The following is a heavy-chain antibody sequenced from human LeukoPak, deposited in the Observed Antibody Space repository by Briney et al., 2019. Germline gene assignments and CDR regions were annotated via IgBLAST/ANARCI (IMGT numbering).Heavy chain of an antibody. CDR2: IKSKTDGGTT. V-gene: IGHV3-15*07. Sequence: GGSLRLSCAASGFTFSIYAMNWVRQAPGKGLEWVGRIKSKTDGGTTDYAAPVKGRFTISRDDSKNTLYLQMNSLKTEDTAVYYCTTEYYYDSSGYTAALSGVTFVDYWGQGTLVTVSS. J-gene: IGHJ4*02. D-gene: IGHD3-22*01. CDR3: TTEYYYDSSGYTAALSGVTFVDY. CDR1: GFTFSIYA.